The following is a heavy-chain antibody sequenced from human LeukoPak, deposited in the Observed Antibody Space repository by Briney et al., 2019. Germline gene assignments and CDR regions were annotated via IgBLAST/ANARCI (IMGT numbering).Heavy chain of an antibody. Sequence: PSETLSLTCTVSGGSISSYYWSWIRQPPGKGLVWIGYIYTSGSTNYNPSLKSRVTISVDTSKNQFSLKLSSVTAADTAVYYCARHLWGSTGVHFDYWGQGTLVTVSS. CDR3: ARHLWGSTGVHFDY. CDR1: GGSISSYY. V-gene: IGHV4-4*09. CDR2: IYTSGST. D-gene: IGHD4-23*01. J-gene: IGHJ4*02.